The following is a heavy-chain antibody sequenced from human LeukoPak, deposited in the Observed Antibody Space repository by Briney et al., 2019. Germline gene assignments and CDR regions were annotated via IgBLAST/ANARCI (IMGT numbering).Heavy chain of an antibody. CDR3: ARRDQYYYDSSGYYLFDY. Sequence: PSETLSLTCAVYGGSFSGYYWSWIRQPPGKGLEWIGEINHSGSTNYNPSLKSRVTISVGTSKNQFSLKLSSVTAADTAVYYCARRDQYYYDSSGYYLFDYWGQGTLVTVSS. J-gene: IGHJ4*02. V-gene: IGHV4-34*01. CDR2: INHSGST. D-gene: IGHD3-22*01. CDR1: GGSFSGYY.